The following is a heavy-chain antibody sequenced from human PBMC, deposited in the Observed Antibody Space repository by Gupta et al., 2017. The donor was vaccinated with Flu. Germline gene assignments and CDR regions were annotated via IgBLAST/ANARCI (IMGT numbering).Heavy chain of an antibody. D-gene: IGHD3-10*01. V-gene: IGHV4-34*01. CDR3: ARVGRAYYYGSGSYYKPSAGGMDV. J-gene: IGHJ6*02. CDR1: GGSFSGYY. CDR2: INHSGST. Sequence: QLQLQQCGAGLLKPSETLSLTCAVHGGSFSGYYWRWLRQPPGKGLEWIGKINHSGSTNYNPSLKRRVTISVDTSKNQFSLKLSSVTAADTAVYYCARVGRAYYYGSGSYYKPSAGGMDVWGQGTTVTVSS.